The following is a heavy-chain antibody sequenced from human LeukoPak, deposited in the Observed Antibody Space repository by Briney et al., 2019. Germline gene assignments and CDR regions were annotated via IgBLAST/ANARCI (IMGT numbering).Heavy chain of an antibody. CDR1: GFTFSSYW. CDR2: INQDGSAK. D-gene: IGHD1-26*01. Sequence: GGSLRLSCAASGFTFSSYWMSWVRQAPGKGLEWVANINQDGSAKYSVDSVKGRVTISRDNAKNSLYLQMNSLRVEDTAVYYCARAASGSYPGYFDYWGQGTLVTVSS. J-gene: IGHJ4*02. V-gene: IGHV3-7*01. CDR3: ARAASGSYPGYFDY.